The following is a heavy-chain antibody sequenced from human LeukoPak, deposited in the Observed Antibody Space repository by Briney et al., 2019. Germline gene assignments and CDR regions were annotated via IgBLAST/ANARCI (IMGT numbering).Heavy chain of an antibody. Sequence: SQTLSLTCTVSGGSISSGGYYWSWIRQPPGKGLEWIGYIYHSGSTYYNPSLKSRVTISVDRSKSQFSLKLSSVTAADTAVYYCATPSGWYGGAFDIWGQGTMVTVSS. CDR2: IYHSGST. CDR1: GGSISSGGYY. D-gene: IGHD6-19*01. J-gene: IGHJ3*02. CDR3: ATPSGWYGGAFDI. V-gene: IGHV4-30-2*01.